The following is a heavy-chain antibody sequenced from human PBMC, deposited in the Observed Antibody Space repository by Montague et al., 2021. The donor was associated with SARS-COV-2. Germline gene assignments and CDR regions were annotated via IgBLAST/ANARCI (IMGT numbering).Heavy chain of an antibody. CDR1: GDSISDYY. D-gene: IGHD3-10*01. V-gene: IGHV4-59*01. J-gene: IGHJ6*02. CDR3: ARTSRGSRYFYGVDV. Sequence: SETLSLTCTVSGDSISDYYWSWIRQPPGMGLVLIGYIFRSGATNYNPPLKSRVIISLDTSKSQFSLRLSSVTAADTAIYYCARTSRGSRYFYGVDVWGQGTTVTVSS. CDR2: IFRSGAT.